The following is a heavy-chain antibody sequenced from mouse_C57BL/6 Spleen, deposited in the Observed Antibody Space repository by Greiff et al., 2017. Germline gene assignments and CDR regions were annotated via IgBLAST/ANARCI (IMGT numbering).Heavy chain of an antibody. CDR1: GFNIKDDY. J-gene: IGHJ3*01. CDR3: TTDGNYNAY. D-gene: IGHD2-1*01. Sequence: DVQLQESGAELVRPGASVKLSCTASGFNIKDDYMHWVKQRPEQGLEWIGWIDPENGDTEYASKFQGKATITADTSSNTAYLQLSSLTSEDTAVYYCTTDGNYNAYWGQGTLVTVSA. CDR2: IDPENGDT. V-gene: IGHV14-4*01.